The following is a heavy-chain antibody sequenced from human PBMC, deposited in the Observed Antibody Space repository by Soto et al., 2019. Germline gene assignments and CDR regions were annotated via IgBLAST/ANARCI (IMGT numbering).Heavy chain of an antibody. V-gene: IGHV3-9*01. D-gene: IGHD2-15*01. J-gene: IGHJ5*02. CDR3: AKGGYCTDVSCYTEFAP. CDR1: GFTFDDYP. CDR2: ITWNSANV. Sequence: QLVESGGGLVQPGRSLRLSCTASGFTFDDYPMHWVRQRPGQGLEWVSGITWNSANVGYADSVRGRFTISRDNAKNSLFLQMDKLRPEETAFYFCAKGGYCTDVSCYTEFAPRGQGTLVTVSS.